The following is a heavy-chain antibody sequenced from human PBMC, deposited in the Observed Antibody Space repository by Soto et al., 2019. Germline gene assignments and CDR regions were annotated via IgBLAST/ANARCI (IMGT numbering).Heavy chain of an antibody. J-gene: IGHJ3*01. Sequence: EVQLVESGGGLVQPGESLRLSCAASGFSFSSSWMTWVRQAPGKGLESVAEIKEDGTGKYYVDSVKGRFTISRDNAKNLKYLKMSSLRSEDPPVYYGAGGGGTGWGQGTLVTVSS. CDR2: IKEDGTGK. V-gene: IGHV3-7*01. D-gene: IGHD3-16*01. CDR1: GFSFSSSW. CDR3: AGGGGTG.